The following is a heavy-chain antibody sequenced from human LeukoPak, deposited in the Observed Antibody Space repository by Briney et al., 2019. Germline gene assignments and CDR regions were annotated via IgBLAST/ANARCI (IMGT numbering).Heavy chain of an antibody. Sequence: SGGSLRLSCAASGFTFGDYYMSWIRQAPGKGLEWVSYISSSTSYTNYADSVKGRFTISRDNAKNSLYLQMNSLRAEDTAVYYCASRSGWYTQPFDYWGQGTLVTVSS. V-gene: IGHV3-11*03. CDR2: ISSSTSYT. CDR3: ASRSGWYTQPFDY. CDR1: GFTFGDYY. J-gene: IGHJ4*02. D-gene: IGHD6-19*01.